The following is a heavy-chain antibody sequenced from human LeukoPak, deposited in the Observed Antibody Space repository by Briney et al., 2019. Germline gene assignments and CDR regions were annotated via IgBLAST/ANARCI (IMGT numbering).Heavy chain of an antibody. D-gene: IGHD6-19*01. J-gene: IGHJ4*02. CDR3: ARASEEWLQSPLDY. CDR2: ISSSGDYI. V-gene: IGHV3-21*01. Sequence: GGSLRLSCAASGFTFSRKSMSWVRQAPGKGLEWVSSISSSGDYIYYSDSLRGRFTISRDNAKNSLYLQMNRLRAEDTAVYYCARASEEWLQSPLDYWGQGILVTVSS. CDR1: GFTFSRKS.